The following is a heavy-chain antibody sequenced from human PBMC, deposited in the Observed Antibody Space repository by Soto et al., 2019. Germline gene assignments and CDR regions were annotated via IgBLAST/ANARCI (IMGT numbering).Heavy chain of an antibody. V-gene: IGHV1-46*01. Sequence: QVQLVQSGAEVKKPGASVKVSCKASGYTFTTYYMHWVRQAPGQGLELMGRIDPGGGSTTYAQKFQGSGHRTRDTSTSTVYMELISLRSEDTAVYYCARDRVDCSGGRFWRSVEDTWGQGTLVTVSS. J-gene: IGHJ5*02. D-gene: IGHD2-15*01. CDR2: IDPGGGST. CDR1: GYTFTTYY. CDR3: ARDRVDCSGGRFWRSVEDT.